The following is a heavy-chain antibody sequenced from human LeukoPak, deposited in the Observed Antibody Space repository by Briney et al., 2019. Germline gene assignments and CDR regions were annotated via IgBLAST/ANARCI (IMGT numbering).Heavy chain of an antibody. CDR2: INTDGSST. CDR1: GFTFSNYW. V-gene: IGHV3-74*01. CDR3: ARDLGYSNYEFDY. Sequence: GGSLRLSCAASGFTFSNYWMHWVRQAPGKGLVWVSRINTDGSSTSYVDSVKGRFTISRDNAKNSLYLQMNSLRAEDTAVYYCARDLGYSNYEFDYWGQGTLVTVSS. J-gene: IGHJ4*02. D-gene: IGHD4-11*01.